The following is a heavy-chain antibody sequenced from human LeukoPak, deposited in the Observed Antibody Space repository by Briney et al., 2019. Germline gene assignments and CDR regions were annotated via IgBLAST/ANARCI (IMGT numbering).Heavy chain of an antibody. Sequence: SETLSLTCTVSGGSISSSSYYWGWIRQPPGKGLEWIGSINNSGSTFYSPSLKSRVTISVDASKNQFSLKLSSVTAADTAVYYCARRSGTYHAFDIWGQGTMVTVSS. CDR3: ARRSGTYHAFDI. D-gene: IGHD1-26*01. J-gene: IGHJ3*02. CDR1: GGSISSSSYY. CDR2: INNSGST. V-gene: IGHV4-39*01.